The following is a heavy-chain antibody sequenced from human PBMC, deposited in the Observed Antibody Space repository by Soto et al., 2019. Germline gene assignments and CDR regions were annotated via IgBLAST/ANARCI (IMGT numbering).Heavy chain of an antibody. D-gene: IGHD5-12*01. CDR2: IIPIFGTA. CDR1: GGTFSSYA. Sequence: GASVKVSCKASGGTFSSYAISWVRQAPGQGLEWMGGIIPIFGTANYAQKFQGRVTITADESTSTAYMELSSLRSEDTAVYYCARESGYSGYETSPSPLDYWGQGTLVTVSS. J-gene: IGHJ4*02. V-gene: IGHV1-69*13. CDR3: ARESGYSGYETSPSPLDY.